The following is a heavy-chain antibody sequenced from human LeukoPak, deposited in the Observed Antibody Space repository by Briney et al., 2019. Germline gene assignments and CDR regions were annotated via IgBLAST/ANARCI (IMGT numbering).Heavy chain of an antibody. J-gene: IGHJ4*02. D-gene: IGHD4-17*01. CDR1: GFTFTRYS. V-gene: IGHV3-48*01. Sequence: GGSLRLSCAASGFTFTRYSMSWVRQAPGKGLEWVSYISSSSSTIYYADSVKGRFTISRDNGKNTLSLQMNSLRAEDTAVYYCARERYGDYEIDYWGQGTLVTVSS. CDR2: ISSSSSTI. CDR3: ARERYGDYEIDY.